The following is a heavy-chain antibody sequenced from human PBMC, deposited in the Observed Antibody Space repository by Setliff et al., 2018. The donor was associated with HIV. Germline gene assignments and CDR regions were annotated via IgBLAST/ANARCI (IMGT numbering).Heavy chain of an antibody. Sequence: GSLRLSCSASGFLFNRYSLNWVRQAPGRGPEWVASISNSSRYYWVKARYGDSVRGRFTISGDYAKNSVYLQMDSLRAEDTAVYYCARGGANPSWFDSWGQGTLVTVSS. J-gene: IGHJ5*01. CDR1: GFLFNRYS. CDR3: ARGGANPSWFDS. V-gene: IGHV3-21*01. D-gene: IGHD3-16*01. CDR2: ISNSSRYY.